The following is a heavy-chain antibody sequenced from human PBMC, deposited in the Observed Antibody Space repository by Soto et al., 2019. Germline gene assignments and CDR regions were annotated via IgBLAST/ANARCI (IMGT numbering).Heavy chain of an antibody. D-gene: IGHD3-3*01. V-gene: IGHV4-39*01. J-gene: IGHJ6*02. CDR3: ASQYYGFWGGPRHYYYGMDV. CDR2: IYYSGST. Sequence: SETLSLTCTVSGGSISSSSYYWGWIRQPPGKGLEWIGSIYYSGSTYYNPSLKSRVTISVDTSKNQFSLKLSSVTAADTAVFYCASQYYGFWGGPRHYYYGMDVWGQGTTVTVSS. CDR1: GGSISSSSYY.